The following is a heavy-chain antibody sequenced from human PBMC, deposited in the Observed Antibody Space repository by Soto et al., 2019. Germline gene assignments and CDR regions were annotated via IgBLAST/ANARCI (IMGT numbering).Heavy chain of an antibody. CDR1: GGTFSSYA. D-gene: IGHD3-16*02. V-gene: IGHV1-69*12. Sequence: QVQLVQSGAEVKKPGSSVKVSCKASGGTFSSYAISWVRQAPGQGLEWMGGIIPIFGTANYAQKFQGRVTITADESTRPAYMELSSLRSEDTAVYYCAREGTDYVWGSYRRRGAFDIWGQGTMVTVSS. J-gene: IGHJ3*02. CDR2: IIPIFGTA. CDR3: AREGTDYVWGSYRRRGAFDI.